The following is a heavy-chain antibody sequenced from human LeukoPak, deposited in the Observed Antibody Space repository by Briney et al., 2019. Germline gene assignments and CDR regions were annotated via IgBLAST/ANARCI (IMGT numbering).Heavy chain of an antibody. Sequence: SETLSLTCTVSGGSISSYYWSWIRQPPGKGLEWIGYIYYSGSTNYNPSLKSRVTISVDTSKNQFSLKLSSVTAADTAVYYCARHQDSSGYFVFDYWGQGTLVTVSS. CDR3: ARHQDSSGYFVFDY. J-gene: IGHJ4*02. CDR1: GGSISSYY. V-gene: IGHV4-59*08. CDR2: IYYSGST. D-gene: IGHD3-22*01.